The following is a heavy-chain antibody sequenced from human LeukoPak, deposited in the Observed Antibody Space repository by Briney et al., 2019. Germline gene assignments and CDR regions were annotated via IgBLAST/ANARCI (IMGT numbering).Heavy chain of an antibody. CDR3: ARDTVWFGEFLDAFDI. V-gene: IGHV3-30*04. D-gene: IGHD3-10*01. J-gene: IGHJ3*02. Sequence: PGRSLRLSCAASGFTFGSYAMHWVRQAPGKGLEWVAVISYDGSNKYYADSVKGRFTISRDNSKNTLYLQMNSLRAEDTAVYYCARDTVWFGEFLDAFDIWGQGAMVTVSS. CDR2: ISYDGSNK. CDR1: GFTFGSYA.